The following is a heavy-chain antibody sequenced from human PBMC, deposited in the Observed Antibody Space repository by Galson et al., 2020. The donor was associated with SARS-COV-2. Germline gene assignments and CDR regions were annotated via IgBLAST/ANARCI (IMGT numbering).Heavy chain of an antibody. V-gene: IGHV4-39*07. CDR1: GGSISSFSYY. CDR2: MYYTEST. D-gene: IGHD6-19*01. Sequence: SQTLSLTCTVSGGSISSFSYYWGWIRQPPGKGLDWIVSMYYTESTYYNPSLKSRVTVSVDTSKNQFSLKLSSVTTADTAVYYCARGVAGYYSYYWGQGTLVTVSS. CDR3: ARGVAGYYSYY. J-gene: IGHJ4*02.